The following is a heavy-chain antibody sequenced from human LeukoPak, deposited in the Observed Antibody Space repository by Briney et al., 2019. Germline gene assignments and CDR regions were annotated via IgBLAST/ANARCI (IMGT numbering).Heavy chain of an antibody. CDR1: GFTFSSYS. D-gene: IGHD1-26*01. V-gene: IGHV3-21*01. CDR3: ARIYSGSYYDAFDI. Sequence: GGSLRLSCAASGFTFSSYSMNWVRQAPGEGLEWVSSISSSSGYIYYADSVKGRFTISRDNAKNSLYLQMNSLRAEDTAVYYCARIYSGSYYDAFDIWGQGTMVTVSS. CDR2: ISSSSGYI. J-gene: IGHJ3*02.